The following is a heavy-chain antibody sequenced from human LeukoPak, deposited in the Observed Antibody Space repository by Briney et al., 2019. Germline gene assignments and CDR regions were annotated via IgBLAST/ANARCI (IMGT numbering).Heavy chain of an antibody. Sequence: PGGSLRHSCVASGFAFNTYWMRWVRPAPGKRLVWVSRINGDGSSTSYADSVKGRFTISRDNAKITLYLQMNSLSTEDTAVYSCARDLQYTLIWSDPWGQGTLVTVSS. CDR1: GFAFNTYW. J-gene: IGHJ5*02. CDR2: INGDGSST. V-gene: IGHV3-74*01. D-gene: IGHD2-2*02. CDR3: ARDLQYTLIWSDP.